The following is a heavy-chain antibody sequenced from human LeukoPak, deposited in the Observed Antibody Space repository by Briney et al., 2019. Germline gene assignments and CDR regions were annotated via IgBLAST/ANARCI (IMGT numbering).Heavy chain of an antibody. V-gene: IGHV4-4*02. Sequence: SEPLSLTCAVSGGPISSTNWWSWVRQPPGKGLEWIGEFYHSGSTNYNPPLKSRVTISVDKSKNQFSLKLISVRPAVTAVYYCARDFGVYNYYMDVWGKGTTVTVSS. CDR1: GGPISSTNW. D-gene: IGHD3-3*01. CDR2: FYHSGST. CDR3: ARDFGVYNYYMDV. J-gene: IGHJ6*03.